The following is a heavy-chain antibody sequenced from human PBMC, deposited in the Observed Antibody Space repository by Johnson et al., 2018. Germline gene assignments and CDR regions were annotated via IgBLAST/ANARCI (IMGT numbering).Heavy chain of an antibody. V-gene: IGHV3-11*01. CDR2: ISSSGSTI. CDR3: AKDRDFWGGYYPPRGMDV. Sequence: QVQLVQSGGGLVQPGGSLRLSCAASGFTFSDYYMSWIRQAPGQGLAWVSYISSSGSTIYYADPVKGRFTISRDSSKNTLSRQMNSLKAADTAVYSCAKDRDFWGGYYPPRGMDVWGQGTTVTVSS. CDR1: GFTFSDYY. D-gene: IGHD3-3*01. J-gene: IGHJ6*02.